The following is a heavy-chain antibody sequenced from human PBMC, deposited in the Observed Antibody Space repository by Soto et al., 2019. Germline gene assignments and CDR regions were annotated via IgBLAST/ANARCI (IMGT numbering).Heavy chain of an antibody. D-gene: IGHD2-2*01. V-gene: IGHV3-23*01. J-gene: IGHJ4*02. CDR3: AKGAPGLWRPYQANDY. CDR2: ISGSGGST. Sequence: GSLRLSCAASGFTFSSYAMSWVRQAPGKGLEWVSAISGSGGSTYYADSVKGRFTISRDNSKNTLYLQMNSLRAEDTAVYYCAKGAPGLWRPYQANDYWGQGTPVTVSS. CDR1: GFTFSSYA.